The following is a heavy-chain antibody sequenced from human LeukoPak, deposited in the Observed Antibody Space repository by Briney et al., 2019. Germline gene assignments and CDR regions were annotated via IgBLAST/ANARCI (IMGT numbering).Heavy chain of an antibody. Sequence: GGSLRLSCAASGFTFSSYAMHWVRQAPGKGLEWVAVISYDGSNKYYADSVKGRFTISRDDSKNTLYLQMSSLRAEDTAVYYCARDPTYSCALYYFDYWGQGTLVTVSS. CDR1: GFTFSSYA. V-gene: IGHV3-30*04. J-gene: IGHJ4*02. CDR2: ISYDGSNK. D-gene: IGHD6-19*01. CDR3: ARDPTYSCALYYFDY.